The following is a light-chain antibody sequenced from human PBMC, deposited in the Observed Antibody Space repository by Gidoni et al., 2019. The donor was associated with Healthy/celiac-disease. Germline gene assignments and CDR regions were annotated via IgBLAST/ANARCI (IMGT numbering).Light chain of an antibody. CDR1: QGISSY. CDR3: QQYYSYRPGT. V-gene: IGKV1-8*01. Sequence: AIRITQSPSSLSASTGDRVTITCRASQGISSYLAWYQPKPGKAPKLLIYAASTLQSGVPSRFSGSGSGTDFTLTISCLQSEDFATYYCQQYYSYRPGTFGQGTKVEIK. CDR2: AAS. J-gene: IGKJ1*01.